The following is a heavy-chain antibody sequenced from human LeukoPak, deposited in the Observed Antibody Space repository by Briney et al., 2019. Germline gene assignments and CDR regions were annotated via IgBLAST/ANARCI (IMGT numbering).Heavy chain of an antibody. CDR1: GFTFSSYG. Sequence: PGGSLRLSCAASGFTFSSYGMHWVRQAPGKGLEWVAVISYDGSDKHYGDSVKGRFTISRDNSKNTLYLQMNSLRAEDTAVYYCARVTYGSGTYGAFDYWGQGTLVTVSS. V-gene: IGHV3-30*03. CDR2: ISYDGSDK. D-gene: IGHD3-10*01. J-gene: IGHJ4*02. CDR3: ARVTYGSGTYGAFDY.